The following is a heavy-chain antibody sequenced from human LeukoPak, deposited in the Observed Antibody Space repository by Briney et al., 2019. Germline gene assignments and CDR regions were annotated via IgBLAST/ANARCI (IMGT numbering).Heavy chain of an antibody. CDR2: IYYSGST. V-gene: IGHV4-39*01. J-gene: IGHJ3*02. Sequence: PSETLSLTCTVSGVSISSSSYYWGWIRQPPGKGLEWIGSIYYSGSTYYNPSLKSRVTISVDTSKNQFSLELSSVTAADTAVYYCARRAAGYSSGWYNRAGAFDIWGQGTMVTVSS. CDR1: GVSISSSSYY. CDR3: ARRAAGYSSGWYNRAGAFDI. D-gene: IGHD6-19*01.